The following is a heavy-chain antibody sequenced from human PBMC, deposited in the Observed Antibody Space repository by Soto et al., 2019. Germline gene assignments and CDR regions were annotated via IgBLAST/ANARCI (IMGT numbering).Heavy chain of an antibody. V-gene: IGHV3-7*01. J-gene: IGHJ4*02. CDR3: ARETSADSF. CDR2: IKQDGSEK. D-gene: IGHD2-21*01. CDR1: GFKFSNYW. Sequence: EVQLVESGGGLVQPGGSLRLSCAASGFKFSNYWMVWVRQAPEKGPEWVATIKQDGSEKYYVDSVKGRFTISRDNTKNSLYLQMNSLRAEDTALYYCARETSADSFWGQGTLVTVSS.